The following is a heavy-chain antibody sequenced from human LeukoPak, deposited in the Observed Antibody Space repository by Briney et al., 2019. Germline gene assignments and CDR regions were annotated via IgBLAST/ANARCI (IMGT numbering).Heavy chain of an antibody. J-gene: IGHJ4*02. CDR2: ISGDSTYI. V-gene: IGHV3-21*01. CDR3: ARISGRLERQSDLDY. D-gene: IGHD1-1*01. Sequence: PGGSLRLSCAASGFTFASYSMNWVRQAPGKGLEWVSSISGDSTYIYNAGSVKGRFTISRDNAQASLYLQMISLRDDDTAVYYCARISGRLERQSDLDYWGQGTLVIVSS. CDR1: GFTFASYS.